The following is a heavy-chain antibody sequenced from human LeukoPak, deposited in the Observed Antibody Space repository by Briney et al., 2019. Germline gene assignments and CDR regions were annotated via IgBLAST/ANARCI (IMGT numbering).Heavy chain of an antibody. J-gene: IGHJ4*02. D-gene: IGHD3-22*01. CDR1: GFTVSSNY. V-gene: IGHV3-66*01. CDR3: ARDGGTYYYDSSGYYFDY. CDR2: IYSGGST. Sequence: HPGGSLRLSCAASGFTVSSNYMSWVRQAPGKGLEWVSVIYSGGSTYYADSVKGRFTISRDNSKNTLYLQMNSLRAEDTAVYYCARDGGTYYYDSSGYYFDYWGQGTLVTVSS.